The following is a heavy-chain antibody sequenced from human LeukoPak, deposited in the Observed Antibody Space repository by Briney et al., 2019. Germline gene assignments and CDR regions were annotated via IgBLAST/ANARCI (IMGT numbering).Heavy chain of an antibody. D-gene: IGHD4-17*01. CDR1: SGSFSSHY. CDR3: ATRVYGDEPLDY. J-gene: IGHJ4*02. V-gene: IGHV4-4*07. CDR2: IYTSGST. Sequence: SETLSLTCTVSSGSFSSHYWSWIRQPAGKGLEWIGRIYTSGSTNYNPSVKSRVTMSLDTSKNHFSLKLNSVTAADTAVYYCATRVYGDEPLDYWGQGTLVTVSS.